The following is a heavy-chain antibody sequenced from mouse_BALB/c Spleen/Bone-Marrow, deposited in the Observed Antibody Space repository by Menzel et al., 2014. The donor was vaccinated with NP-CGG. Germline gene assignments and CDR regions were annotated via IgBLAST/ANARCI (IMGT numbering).Heavy chain of an antibody. CDR3: ARDDYDGYFDY. CDR2: IWAGGYI. CDR1: GFSLTRYG. V-gene: IGHV2-9*02. D-gene: IGHD2-4*01. Sequence: VKVVESGPGLAAPSQSLSITCTVSGFSLTRYGVHWVRQPPGKGLEWLGVIWAGGYINYNSALMSRLSISKDNPKSQVFLKMNSLQTDGTAMYFCARDDYDGYFDYWGQGTTLTVSS. J-gene: IGHJ2*01.